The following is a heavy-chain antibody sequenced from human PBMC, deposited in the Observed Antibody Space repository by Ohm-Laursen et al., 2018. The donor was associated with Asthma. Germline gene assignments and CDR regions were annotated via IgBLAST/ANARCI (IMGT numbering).Heavy chain of an antibody. CDR2: ISYDGSNK. D-gene: IGHD3-10*01. CDR3: AKDGLWFRESFFDY. V-gene: IGHV3-30*18. Sequence: SLRLSCAASGFTFSSYGMHWVRQAPGKGLEWVAVISYDGSNKYYADAVKGRFTISRDNSKNTLYLQMNSLRAEDTAVYYCAKDGLWFRESFFDYWGQGTLVTVSS. J-gene: IGHJ4*02. CDR1: GFTFSSYG.